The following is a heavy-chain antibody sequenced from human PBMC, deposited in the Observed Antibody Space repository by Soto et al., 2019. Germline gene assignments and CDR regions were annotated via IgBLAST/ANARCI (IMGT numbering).Heavy chain of an antibody. CDR3: ARVGSRYCSGGSCYAAYYYYGMDV. J-gene: IGHJ6*04. V-gene: IGHV1-69*13. CDR2: IIPIFGTA. Sequence: GASVKVSCKASGGTFSSYAISWVRQAPGQGLEWMGGIIPIFGTANYAQKFQGRVTITADESTSTAYMELSSLRSEDTAVYYCARVGSRYCSGGSCYAAYYYYGMDVWGKGTTVTVS. D-gene: IGHD2-15*01. CDR1: GGTFSSYA.